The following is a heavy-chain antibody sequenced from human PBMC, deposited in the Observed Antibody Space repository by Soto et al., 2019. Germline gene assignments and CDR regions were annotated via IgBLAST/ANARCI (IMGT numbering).Heavy chain of an antibody. CDR2: INHSGST. CDR3: ARGGIAARLGKNFDY. Sequence: PSETLSLTCAVYGGSFSGYYWSWIRQPPGKGLEWIGEINHSGSTNYNPSLKSRVTISVDTSKNQFSLKLSSVTAADTAVYYCARGGIAARLGKNFDYWGQGTLVTVSS. V-gene: IGHV4-34*01. J-gene: IGHJ4*02. D-gene: IGHD6-6*01. CDR1: GGSFSGYY.